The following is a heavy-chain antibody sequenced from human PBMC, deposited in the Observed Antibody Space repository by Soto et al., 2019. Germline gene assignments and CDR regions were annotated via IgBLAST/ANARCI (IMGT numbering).Heavy chain of an antibody. CDR1: GFSLSTSGVG. J-gene: IGHJ5*02. CDR3: AHRYCSGGSCYWNWFDP. D-gene: IGHD2-15*01. V-gene: IGHV2-5*02. Sequence: QITLKESGPTLVKPTQTLTLTCTFSGFSLSTSGVGVGWIRQPPGKALEWLALIYWDDDKRYSPSLKSRLTITKDTSKNQVVLTMTNMDPVDTATYYCAHRYCSGGSCYWNWFDPWGQGTLVTVSS. CDR2: IYWDDDK.